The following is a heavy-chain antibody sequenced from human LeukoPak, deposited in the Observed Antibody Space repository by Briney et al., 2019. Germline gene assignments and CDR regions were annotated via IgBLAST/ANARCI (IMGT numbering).Heavy chain of an antibody. CDR3: ARASYSYDISGWVPFDY. J-gene: IGHJ4*02. CDR1: GGSIDSSNYY. Sequence: SSETLSLTCTVSGGSIDSSNYYWGWIRQPPGKGLEWIGSISYSGSSYYNPSLKSRVTISVDTSKNQFSLKVNSVTAADTAVYYCARASYSYDISGWVPFDYWGQGTLVTVSS. CDR2: ISYSGSS. D-gene: IGHD3-22*01. V-gene: IGHV4-39*01.